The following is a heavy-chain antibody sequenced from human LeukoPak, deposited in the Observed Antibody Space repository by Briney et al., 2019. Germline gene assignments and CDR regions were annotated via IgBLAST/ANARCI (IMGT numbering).Heavy chain of an antibody. CDR3: ASMRKGVVPAAADY. J-gene: IGHJ4*02. V-gene: IGHV4-34*01. D-gene: IGHD2-2*01. Sequence: SETLSLTCAVYGGSFSGYYWSWIRQPPGKGLEWMGEINHSGSTKYNPSLKSRVTISVDTSKNQFSLKLSSVTAADTAVYYCASMRKGVVPAAADYWGQGTLVTVSS. CDR2: INHSGST. CDR1: GGSFSGYY.